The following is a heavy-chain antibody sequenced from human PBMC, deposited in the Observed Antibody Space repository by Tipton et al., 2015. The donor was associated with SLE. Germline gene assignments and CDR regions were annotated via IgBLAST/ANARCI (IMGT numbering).Heavy chain of an antibody. CDR3: ARGGWSHDY. D-gene: IGHD2-8*01. CDR1: NYSVRSAYY. CDR2: IYYSGRA. J-gene: IGHJ4*02. Sequence: TLSLTCEVSNYSVRSAYYWGWIRQPTGKGLGWIGYIYYSGRAKYNPSLESRVTMSVDTSKNQVSLKLTSVTAADTAVYYCARGGWSHDYWGRGTLVTVSS. V-gene: IGHV4-28*03.